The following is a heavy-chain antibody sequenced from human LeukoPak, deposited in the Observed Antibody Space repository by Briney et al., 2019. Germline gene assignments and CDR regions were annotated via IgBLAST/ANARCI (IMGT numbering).Heavy chain of an antibody. J-gene: IGHJ4*02. CDR2: ISGSSNYI. CDR3: ARDYNSGYVEYFGY. CDR1: GFTFSSYS. D-gene: IGHD5-12*01. V-gene: IGHV3-21*01. Sequence: PGGSLRLSCAASGFTFSSYSMNWVRQAPGKGLEWVSSISGSSNYIYYADSVKGRFTISRDNAKNSLYLQMNSLRAEDTAVYYCARDYNSGYVEYFGYWGQGTLVTVSS.